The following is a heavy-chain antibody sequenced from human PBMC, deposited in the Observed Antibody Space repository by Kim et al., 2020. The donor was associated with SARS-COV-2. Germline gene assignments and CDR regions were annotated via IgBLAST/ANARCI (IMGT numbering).Heavy chain of an antibody. CDR3: VREWAA. D-gene: IGHD1-26*01. J-gene: IGHJ4*02. V-gene: IGHV3-7*01. CDR1: GFTFSRHW. Sequence: GGSLRLSCAASGFTFSRHWMSWVRQAPGKGLEWVANIRQDGGEKYYVASVKGRFTISRDNAKNSLYLQMNSLRAADAAVYYCVREWAAWGQGSLVTVSS. CDR2: IRQDGGEK.